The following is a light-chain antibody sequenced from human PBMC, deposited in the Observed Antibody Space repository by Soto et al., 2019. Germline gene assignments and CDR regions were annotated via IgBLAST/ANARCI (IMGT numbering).Light chain of an antibody. CDR1: QSVLYSSNNKNY. J-gene: IGKJ2*01. CDR2: WAS. CDR3: QQFDTSPYT. V-gene: IGKV4-1*01. Sequence: DIVMTQSPDSLAVSLGERATINCKSSQSVLYSSNNKNYLAWYQQKPGQPPKLLIYWASTRESGVPDRFSGSGSGTDFTLTINRLGPEDSAVYYCQQFDTSPYTFGQGTKLEIK.